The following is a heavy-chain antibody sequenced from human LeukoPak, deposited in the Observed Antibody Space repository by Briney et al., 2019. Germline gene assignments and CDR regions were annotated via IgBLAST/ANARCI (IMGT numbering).Heavy chain of an antibody. CDR2: IKQDGSEK. Sequence: PGGSLRLSCAAPGFTFSSFWMSWVRQAPGKGLEWVANIKQDGSEKYYVDSVKGRFTISRDNAKNSLFLQMNSLRAEDTAVYYCARGSIGTPPAFDCWGQGTLVIVSS. V-gene: IGHV3-7*03. D-gene: IGHD2-15*01. J-gene: IGHJ4*02. CDR3: ARGSIGTPPAFDC. CDR1: GFTFSSFW.